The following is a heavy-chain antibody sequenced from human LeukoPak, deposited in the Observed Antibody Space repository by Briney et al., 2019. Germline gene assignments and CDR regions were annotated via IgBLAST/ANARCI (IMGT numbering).Heavy chain of an antibody. J-gene: IGHJ6*02. Sequence: PGGSLRLSCAASGFTFRTYGMHWVRQAPGKGLEWLAVISYDGSHKYYTDSVKGRFTISRDNSKNTLYLQMNSLRAEDTAVYYCARALFAGAFYGMDVWGQGTTVTVSS. CDR2: ISYDGSHK. CDR3: ARALFAGAFYGMDV. V-gene: IGHV3-30*03. D-gene: IGHD3-10*01. CDR1: GFTFRTYG.